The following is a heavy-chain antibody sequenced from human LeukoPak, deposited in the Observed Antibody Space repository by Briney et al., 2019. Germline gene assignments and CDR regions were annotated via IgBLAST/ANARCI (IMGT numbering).Heavy chain of an antibody. CDR1: GYTFTGYY. Sequence: ASVKVSCKASGYTFTGYYMHWVRQAPGQGLEWMGRINPNSGGTNYAQKFQGRVTMTRDTSISTAYMELSRLRSDDTAVYYCATVVAYYYYGMDVWGQGTTVTVSS. CDR3: ATVVAYYYYGMDV. V-gene: IGHV1-2*06. J-gene: IGHJ6*02. CDR2: INPNSGGT.